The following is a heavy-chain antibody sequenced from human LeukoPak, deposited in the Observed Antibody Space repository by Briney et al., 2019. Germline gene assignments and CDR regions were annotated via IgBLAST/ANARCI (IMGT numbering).Heavy chain of an antibody. Sequence: GGSLRLSCVASGLPIADFAMHCVRQAPGKGLEWVSLISGDGVSTFYADSVKGRFSIYRDNSKNSLYLEMNSLRTEDAAMYYCAKESGKFDYWGQGTLVGVSS. CDR3: AKESGKFDY. V-gene: IGHV3-43*02. CDR2: ISGDGVST. CDR1: GLPIADFA. J-gene: IGHJ4*02.